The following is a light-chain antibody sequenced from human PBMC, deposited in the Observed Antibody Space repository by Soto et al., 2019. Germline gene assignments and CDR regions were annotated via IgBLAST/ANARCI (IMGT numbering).Light chain of an antibody. CDR3: QHYNSYSEA. CDR1: QSVRSSY. J-gene: IGKJ1*01. CDR2: GAS. Sequence: IALTHSPSTLSLSPKEKATLSCLSRQSVRSSYLAWYQQRPGQAPTLLVYGASTRATGIPARFSGSGSGTELTLTISSLQPDDFATYYCQHYNSYSEAFSQGTKVDIK. V-gene: IGKV3D-7*01.